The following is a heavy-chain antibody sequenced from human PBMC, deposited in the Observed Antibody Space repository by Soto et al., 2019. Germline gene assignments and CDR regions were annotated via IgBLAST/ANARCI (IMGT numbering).Heavy chain of an antibody. V-gene: IGHV3-43*01. CDR1: GFTFNAYT. CDR2: MSWDGGIT. D-gene: IGHD3-9*01. Sequence: GGSLRLSCAASGFTFNAYTMHWGRQAPGKGQEWVCLMSWDGGITYYGDSLKGRFTVSRDNSDNSLYLQMTSLRSYDTASYYFTKYSYDLLTGQKRYFDSWGQGDLVTVSS. CDR3: TKYSYDLLTGQKRYFDS. J-gene: IGHJ4*02.